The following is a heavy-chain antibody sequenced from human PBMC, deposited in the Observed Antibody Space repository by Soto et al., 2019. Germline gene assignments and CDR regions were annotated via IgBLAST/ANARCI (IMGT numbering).Heavy chain of an antibody. V-gene: IGHV1-18*01. CDR2: ISAYNGNT. D-gene: IGHD2-15*01. CDR3: ARATLLGYCSGGSCYSDYYYGMDV. J-gene: IGHJ6*02. Sequence: QVQLVQSGAEVKKPGASGKVSCKASGYTFTSYGMSWVRQAPGQGLEWLGWISAYNGNTNYAQKLQGRVTMTTDTSTSTAYMELRSLRSDDPAEYYCARATLLGYCSGGSCYSDYYYGMDVWGQGTTVTVSS. CDR1: GYTFTSYG.